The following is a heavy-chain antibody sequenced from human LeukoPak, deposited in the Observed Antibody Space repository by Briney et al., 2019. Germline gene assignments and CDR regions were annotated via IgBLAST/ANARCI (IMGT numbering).Heavy chain of an antibody. J-gene: IGHJ4*01. CDR1: GFTLSSYA. CDR2: ISYDGSNK. V-gene: IGHV3-30-3*01. CDR3: ARGGYYDSSGYPIGY. D-gene: IGHD3-22*01. Sequence: QPGRSLRLSCAASGFTLSSYAMHWVCQAPGKGLEWEAVISYDGSNKYYADSVKGRFTISRDNSKNTLYLQMNSLRAEDTAVYYCARGGYYDSSGYPIGYWGHGTLVTVSS.